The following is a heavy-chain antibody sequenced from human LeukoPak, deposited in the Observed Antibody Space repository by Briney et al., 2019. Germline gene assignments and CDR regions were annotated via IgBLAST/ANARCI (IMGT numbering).Heavy chain of an antibody. J-gene: IGHJ4*02. CDR3: ARMGSAYGDPLHYDF. V-gene: IGHV1-18*01. CDR2: ISGNSGRT. Sequence: ASVKVSCKSSGYSFTTYGTSRVRQAPGQGHEWMGWISGNSGRTDYSPKLQDRVTMTTDTSTSTAYMELRSLTSADTGTYYCARMGSAYGDPLHYDFWGQGTLVTVSS. CDR1: GYSFTTYG. D-gene: IGHD4-17*01.